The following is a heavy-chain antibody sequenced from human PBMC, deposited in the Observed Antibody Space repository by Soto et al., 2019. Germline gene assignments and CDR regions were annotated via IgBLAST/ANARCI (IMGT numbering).Heavy chain of an antibody. CDR1: GGSISSSSYY. V-gene: IGHV4-39*01. D-gene: IGHD3-16*02. Sequence: SETLSLTCTVSGGSISSSSYYWGWIRQPPGKGLEWIGSIYYSGSTYYNPSLKSRVTISVDTSKNQFFLKLSSVTAADTAVYYCARQRDDYIWGSYRYFDYWGQGTLVTVSS. CDR2: IYYSGST. CDR3: ARQRDDYIWGSYRYFDY. J-gene: IGHJ4*02.